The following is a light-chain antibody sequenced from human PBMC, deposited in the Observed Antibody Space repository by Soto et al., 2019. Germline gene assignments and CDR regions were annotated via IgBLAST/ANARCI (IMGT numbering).Light chain of an antibody. CDR2: RND. V-gene: IGLV1-47*01. CDR1: SSNIGSHY. J-gene: IGLJ2*01. Sequence: QSVLTQPLSASGTPGQRVTISCSGSSSNIGSHYVYWYQQLPGTAPKLLMYRNDQRPSGVPDRFSGSKSGSSASLAISGLRPEDEADYYCAAWDDSLSGQGVFGGGTKLTVL. CDR3: AAWDDSLSGQGV.